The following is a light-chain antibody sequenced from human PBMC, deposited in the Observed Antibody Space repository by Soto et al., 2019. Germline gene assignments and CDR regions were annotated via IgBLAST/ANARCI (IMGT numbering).Light chain of an antibody. CDR3: CSYAGSFYV. V-gene: IGLV2-11*01. J-gene: IGLJ1*01. CDR1: GSDVGGYNY. CDR2: DVS. Sequence: QSVLTQPRSVSGSPGQSVTISCTGTGSDVGGYNYVSWYQQHPGKAPKLMIYDVSERPSGVPDRFSGSKSGNTASLTISGLQAEDEADYYCCSYAGSFYVFGTGTKVTVL.